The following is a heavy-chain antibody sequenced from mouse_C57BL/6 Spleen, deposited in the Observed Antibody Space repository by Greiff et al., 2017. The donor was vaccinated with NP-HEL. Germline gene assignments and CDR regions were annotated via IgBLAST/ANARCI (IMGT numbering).Heavy chain of an antibody. CDR2: IDPSDSYT. Sequence: QVQLQQPGAELVMPGASVKLSCKASGYTFTSYWMHWVKQRPGQGLEWIGEIDPSDSYTNYNKKFKGKSTLTVDKSSSTAYMQLSSLTSEDSAVYYCERWADGYDYWGQGTLGTVSA. CDR1: GYTFTSYW. J-gene: IGHJ3*01. V-gene: IGHV1-69*01. CDR3: ERWADGYDY.